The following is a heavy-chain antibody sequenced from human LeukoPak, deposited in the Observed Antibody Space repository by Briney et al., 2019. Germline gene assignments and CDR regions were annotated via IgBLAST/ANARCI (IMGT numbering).Heavy chain of an antibody. CDR2: IIPIFGTA. CDR3: ARGAGAVVDTAMVFDY. Sequence: SVKVSCKASGGTFSSYAISWVRQAPGQGLEWMGGIIPIFGTANYAQKFQGRVTITADESTSTAYMELSSLRSEDTAVYYCARGAGAVVDTAMVFDYWGQGTLVTVSS. J-gene: IGHJ4*02. D-gene: IGHD5-18*01. CDR1: GGTFSSYA. V-gene: IGHV1-69*13.